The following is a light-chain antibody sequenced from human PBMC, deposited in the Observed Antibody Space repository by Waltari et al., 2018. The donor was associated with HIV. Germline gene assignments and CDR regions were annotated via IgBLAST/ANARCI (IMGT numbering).Light chain of an antibody. Sequence: QSALTQPASVSGSPGQSIPISCTGTNSDIGKYNLVSWYQQHPGKVPKVLIFEVTTRPSGISHRFSGSKSDNTASLTISGLQAEDEADYYCSSYATGNTYVFGTGTSVTVL. CDR2: EVT. V-gene: IGLV2-23*02. CDR3: SSYATGNTYV. CDR1: NSDIGKYNL. J-gene: IGLJ1*01.